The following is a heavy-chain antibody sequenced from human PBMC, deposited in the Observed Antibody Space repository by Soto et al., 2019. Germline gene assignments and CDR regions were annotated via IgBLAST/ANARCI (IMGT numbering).Heavy chain of an antibody. J-gene: IGHJ3*02. V-gene: IGHV2-5*02. CDR2: IYWDDDK. Sequence: QITLKESGPTLVKPTQTLTLTCTFSGFSLSTSGVGVGWIRQPPGKALEWLALIYWDDDKRYSPSLKSRLTITKDTSKNQVVLTMSNMDPVDTATYYCAHVNSLAAADRGDAFDIWGQGAMVTVSS. CDR1: GFSLSTSGVG. CDR3: AHVNSLAAADRGDAFDI. D-gene: IGHD6-13*01.